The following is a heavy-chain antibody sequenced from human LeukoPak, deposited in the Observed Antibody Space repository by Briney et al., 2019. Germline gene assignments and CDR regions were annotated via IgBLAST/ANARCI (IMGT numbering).Heavy chain of an antibody. J-gene: IGHJ6*03. V-gene: IGHV1-69*05. Sequence: GASVKVSCKASGYTFTGYYMHWVRQAPGQGLEWMGGIIPIFGTANYAQKFQGRVTITTDESTSTAYMELSSLRSEDTAVYYCARSQLGNYYYYYYMDVWGKGTTVTVS. D-gene: IGHD6-13*01. CDR3: ARSQLGNYYYYYYMDV. CDR1: GYTFTGYY. CDR2: IIPIFGTA.